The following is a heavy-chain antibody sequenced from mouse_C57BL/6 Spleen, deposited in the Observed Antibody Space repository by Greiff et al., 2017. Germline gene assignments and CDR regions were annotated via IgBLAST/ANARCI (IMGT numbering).Heavy chain of an antibody. D-gene: IGHD2-4*01. CDR3: ARYDYDAAAFDY. V-gene: IGHV1-80*01. Sequence: QVQLQQSGAELVKPGASVKISCKASGYAFSSYWMNWVKQRPGKGLGWIGQYYPGDGDTNYNGKFKGKATLTADKSSSAAYMQLSSLTSEASAVYFCARYDYDAAAFDYWGQGTTLTVSS. CDR1: GYAFSSYW. J-gene: IGHJ2*01. CDR2: YYPGDGDT.